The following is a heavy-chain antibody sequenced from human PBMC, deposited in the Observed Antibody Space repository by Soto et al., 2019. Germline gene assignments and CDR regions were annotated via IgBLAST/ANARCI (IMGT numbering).Heavy chain of an antibody. CDR3: ARDKGATWPAFDY. J-gene: IGHJ4*02. CDR2: ISGYNGDT. Sequence: QVQLVKSGAEVKKPGASVKVSCKASGYTFTSYGISWVRQAPGQGLEWMGWISGYNGDTNYPQKLQGRVTMTTDTSATTAYVELRSLRSGDTAVYYCARDKGATWPAFDYWGQGTLVTVSS. CDR1: GYTFTSYG. D-gene: IGHD1-26*01. V-gene: IGHV1-18*01.